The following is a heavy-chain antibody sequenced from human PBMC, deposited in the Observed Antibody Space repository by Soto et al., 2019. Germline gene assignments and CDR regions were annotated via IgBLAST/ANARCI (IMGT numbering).Heavy chain of an antibody. V-gene: IGHV3-23*01. CDR1: GFTFSSYA. D-gene: IGHD3-9*01. J-gene: IGHJ4*02. CDR3: AKDEDILTGYIPKLDY. Sequence: GGSLRLSCTASGFTFSSYAMSWVRQAPGKGLEWVSAISGSGGSTYYADSVKGRFTISRDNSKNTLYLQMNSLRAEDTAVYYCAKDEDILTGYIPKLDYWGQGTLVTVS. CDR2: ISGSGGST.